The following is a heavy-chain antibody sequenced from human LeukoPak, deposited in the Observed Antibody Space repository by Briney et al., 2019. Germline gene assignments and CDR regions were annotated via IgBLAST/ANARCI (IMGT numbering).Heavy chain of an antibody. J-gene: IGHJ4*02. CDR3: AKVKIFSYYFDY. D-gene: IGHD2-15*01. CDR2: ISYDGSNK. CDR1: GFTFSSYG. V-gene: IGHV3-30*18. Sequence: PGRSLRLSCAASGFTFSSYGMRWVRQAPGKGLEWVAVISYDGSNKYYADSVKGRFTISRDNSKNTLYLQMNSLRAEDTAVYYCAKVKIFSYYFDYWGQGTLVTVSS.